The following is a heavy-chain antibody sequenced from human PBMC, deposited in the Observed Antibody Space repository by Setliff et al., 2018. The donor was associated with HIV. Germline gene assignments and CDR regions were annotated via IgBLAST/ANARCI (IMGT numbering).Heavy chain of an antibody. J-gene: IGHJ3*02. CDR3: AKDNSDYGDNRGAFDI. CDR2: ISWNSGSK. D-gene: IGHD4-17*01. CDR1: GFTFDDHA. V-gene: IGHV3-9*03. Sequence: GGSLRLSCAASGFTFDDHAMHWVRQSPGKGLEWVSGISWNSGSKDYADSVKGRFTISRDNDKKSLYLQMNSLRAEDMALYYCAKDNSDYGDNRGAFDIWGQGTMVTVSS.